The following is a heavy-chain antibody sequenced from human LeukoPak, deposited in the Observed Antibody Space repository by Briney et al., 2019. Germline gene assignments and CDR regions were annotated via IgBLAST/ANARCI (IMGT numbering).Heavy chain of an antibody. Sequence: GGSLRLSCAAYGFTFSSNAMHWIRQAPDRGLEWLAVISYDGRDENYADSVKGRFTISRDNSRDTMYLNMNRLRVEDTAMYYCSRDAPYFDSWGRGTLVTVSS. CDR3: SRDAPYFDS. J-gene: IGHJ4*02. CDR1: GFTFSSNA. CDR2: ISYDGRDE. V-gene: IGHV3-30*04.